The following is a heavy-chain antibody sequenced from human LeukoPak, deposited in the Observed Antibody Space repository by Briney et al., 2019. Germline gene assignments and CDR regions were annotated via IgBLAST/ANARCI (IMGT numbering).Heavy chain of an antibody. Sequence: GRSLRPSCVASGFTFDEFAMRWVRQVPGKGLEWVSGTTWNGGIIGYADSVKGRFTISRDNAKNSLYLQMSSLRSEDTALYYCVKDGENYYDSAVYGLDVWGQGTTVTVSS. J-gene: IGHJ6*02. CDR3: VKDGENYYDSAVYGLDV. D-gene: IGHD3-22*01. CDR2: TTWNGGII. CDR1: GFTFDEFA. V-gene: IGHV3-9*01.